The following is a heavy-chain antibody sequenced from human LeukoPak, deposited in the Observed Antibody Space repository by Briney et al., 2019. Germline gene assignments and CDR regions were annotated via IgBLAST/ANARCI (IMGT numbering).Heavy chain of an antibody. CDR1: GFTFSSYG. Sequence: GGSLRLSCAASGFTFSSYGMHWVRQAPGKGLEWVPGISGNGGSTYYADSVKGRFTIYREKSKNMMYPQMNSLRAEDTAVYYCAKDRDFGGTYRVFDYWGQETLVTVSS. D-gene: IGHD1-26*01. J-gene: IGHJ4*02. CDR3: AKDRDFGGTYRVFDY. CDR2: ISGNGGST. V-gene: IGHV3-23*01.